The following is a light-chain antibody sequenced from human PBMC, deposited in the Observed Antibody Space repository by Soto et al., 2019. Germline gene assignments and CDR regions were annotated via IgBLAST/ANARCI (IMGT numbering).Light chain of an antibody. J-gene: IGKJ5*01. CDR3: QHLHSYPFT. CDR1: QSISNW. Sequence: DIQMTQSPSTLSASVGDRVTITCRASQSISNWLAWYQQKPGTAPKLLIYAASTLQSGVPFRFSGSGSGTDFTLIISSLQPEDFAAYYCQHLHSYPFTFGQGTRLEIK. V-gene: IGKV1-5*01. CDR2: AAS.